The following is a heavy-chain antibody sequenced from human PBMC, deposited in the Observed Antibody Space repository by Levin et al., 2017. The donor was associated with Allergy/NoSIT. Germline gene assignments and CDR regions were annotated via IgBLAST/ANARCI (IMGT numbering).Heavy chain of an antibody. V-gene: IGHV3-21*01. Sequence: GGSLRLSCAASGLSFSPHSMSWVRQAPGKGLEWVSSISSGSHYLYYADSMKGRFTISRDHAKNSLLLQMTVLRVEDTAVYFCARALAADCTGGVCFLDYWGQGALVTVSS. D-gene: IGHD2-8*02. J-gene: IGHJ4*02. CDR3: ARALAADCTGGVCFLDY. CDR2: ISSGSHYL. CDR1: GLSFSPHS.